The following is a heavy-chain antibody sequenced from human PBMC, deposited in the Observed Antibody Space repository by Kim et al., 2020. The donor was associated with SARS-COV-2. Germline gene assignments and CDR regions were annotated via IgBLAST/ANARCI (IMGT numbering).Heavy chain of an antibody. D-gene: IGHD3-10*01. V-gene: IGHV3-11*05. CDR3: ARERITMGVLAYYGMDV. Sequence: VRGRFTISRDNAKNSLYLQMNSLRDEDTAVYYCARERITMGVLAYYGMDVWGQGTTVTVSS. J-gene: IGHJ6*02.